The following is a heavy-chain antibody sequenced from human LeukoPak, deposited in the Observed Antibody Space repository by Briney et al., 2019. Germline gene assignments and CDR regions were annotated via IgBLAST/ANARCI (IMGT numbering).Heavy chain of an antibody. D-gene: IGHD5-18*01. V-gene: IGHV3-23*01. CDR3: AKATAMAPRAYFDL. Sequence: GGSLRLSCAASRFTFNIYAMNWVRQAPGKGLEWVSALTGSGGNTYYADSVKGRFTISRDNSKNTLYLQMNSLRAEDTAVYYCAKATAMAPRAYFDLWGRGTLVTVSS. J-gene: IGHJ2*01. CDR2: LTGSGGNT. CDR1: RFTFNIYA.